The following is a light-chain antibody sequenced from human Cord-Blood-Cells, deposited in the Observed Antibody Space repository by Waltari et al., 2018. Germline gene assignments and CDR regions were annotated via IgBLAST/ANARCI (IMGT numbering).Light chain of an antibody. CDR3: QQYGSSPRT. Sequence: LSCRASQSVSSSYLAWYQQKPGQAPRLLIYGASSRATGIPDRFSGSGSGTDFTLTISRLEPEDFAVYYCQQYGSSPRTFGQGTKVEI. J-gene: IGKJ1*01. V-gene: IGKV3-20*01. CDR1: QSVSSSY. CDR2: GAS.